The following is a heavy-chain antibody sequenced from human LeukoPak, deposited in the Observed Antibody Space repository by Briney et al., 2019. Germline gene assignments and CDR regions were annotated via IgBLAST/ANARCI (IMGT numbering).Heavy chain of an antibody. CDR2: IRFDGNEK. CDR1: GFTFSTSD. J-gene: IGHJ3*02. V-gene: IGHV3-30*02. CDR3: ARVLRYDNSGHDSFDI. Sequence: GGSLRLSCAASGFTFSTSDMHWVRQAPGEGLEWMAFIRFDGNEKHHADSAKGRFTISRDNAENSLYLQMNSLRAEDTAVYYCARVLRYDNSGHDSFDIWGQGTMVIVSS. D-gene: IGHD3-22*01.